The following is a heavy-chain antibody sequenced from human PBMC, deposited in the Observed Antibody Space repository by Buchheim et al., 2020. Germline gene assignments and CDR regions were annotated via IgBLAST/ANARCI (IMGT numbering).Heavy chain of an antibody. CDR3: ASGDYQRYFDH. D-gene: IGHD4-11*01. CDR2: ISSASSYI. J-gene: IGHJ4*02. V-gene: IGHV3-11*06. Sequence: QERLVESGGDLVKPGGSLRLSCVASGFTFSDYYMSWIRQTPGKGLEWVSYISSASSYIEYADSVKGRFTISRTNDKNSLYLQMNSLRAEDTAVYFCASGDYQRYFDHWGQGTL. CDR1: GFTFSDYY.